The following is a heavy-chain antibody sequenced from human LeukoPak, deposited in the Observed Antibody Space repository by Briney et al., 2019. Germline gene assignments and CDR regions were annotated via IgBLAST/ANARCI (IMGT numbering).Heavy chain of an antibody. V-gene: IGHV3-23*01. CDR1: GFTVNSYA. CDR2: ISASGDNT. Sequence: GGSLRLSCDAFGFTVNSYAMNWVRQAPGKGLEWVSVISASGDNTYYADSVKGRFTISRDDSKNTVYLQMNSLRADDTAVYHCAKGGRRHYGDYVAFWGQGTLVTVSS. CDR3: AKGGRRHYGDYVAF. J-gene: IGHJ4*02. D-gene: IGHD4-17*01.